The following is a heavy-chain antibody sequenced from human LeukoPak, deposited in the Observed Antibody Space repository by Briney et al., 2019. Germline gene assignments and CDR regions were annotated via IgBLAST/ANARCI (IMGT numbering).Heavy chain of an antibody. J-gene: IGHJ5*02. Sequence: HSGGSLRLSCAASGFTFSNYGMHWVRQAPGKGLEWVAVIWYDGSNKYYADSVKGRFTISRDNSKNTLYLQMNSLRAEDTAVYYCARDFDRNWFDPWGQGTLVTVSS. CDR2: IWYDGSNK. V-gene: IGHV3-33*01. CDR3: ARDFDRNWFDP. CDR1: GFTFSNYG.